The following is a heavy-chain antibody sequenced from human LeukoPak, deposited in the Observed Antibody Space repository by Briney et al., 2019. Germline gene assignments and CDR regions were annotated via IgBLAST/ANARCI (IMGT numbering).Heavy chain of an antibody. Sequence: ASVKVSCKASGYTFTSYGISWVRQAPGQGLEWMGWISAYNGNTNYAQKLQGRVTMTTDTSTSTAYMELRSLRSDDTAVYYCARDSGWYSLTSYWYFDLWGRGTLVTVSS. CDR2: ISAYNGNT. D-gene: IGHD6-19*01. CDR1: GYTFTSYG. V-gene: IGHV1-18*01. J-gene: IGHJ2*01. CDR3: ARDSGWYSLTSYWYFDL.